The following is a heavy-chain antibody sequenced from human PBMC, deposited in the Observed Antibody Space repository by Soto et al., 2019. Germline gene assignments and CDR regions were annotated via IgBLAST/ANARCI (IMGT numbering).Heavy chain of an antibody. CDR1: GFPFSSYA. CDR2: VSGGAGST. J-gene: IGHJ3*02. D-gene: IGHD2-15*01. V-gene: IGHV3-23*01. Sequence: GGSLRLSCAASGFPFSSYAMNWVRQSPGKGLEWVSAVSGGAGSTYYANSVKGRFTISRDNSKNTLYLQMNSLRAEDTAVYYCAKDQHIVVVPCYAFDISGQGTMVTVSS. CDR3: AKDQHIVVVPCYAFDI.